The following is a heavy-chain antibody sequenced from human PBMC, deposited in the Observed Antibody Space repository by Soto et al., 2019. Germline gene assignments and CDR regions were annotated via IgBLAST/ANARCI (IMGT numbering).Heavy chain of an antibody. CDR3: ARDGDVSLWFAELLRDNWFDP. Sequence: GASVKVSCKASGYTFTSYGISWVRQAPGQGLEWMGWISAYNGNTNYAQKLQGRVTMTTDTSTSTAYMELRSLRSDDTAVYYCARDGDVSLWFAELLRDNWFDPWGQGTLVGVSS. D-gene: IGHD3-10*01. CDR2: ISAYNGNT. V-gene: IGHV1-18*04. J-gene: IGHJ5*02. CDR1: GYTFTSYG.